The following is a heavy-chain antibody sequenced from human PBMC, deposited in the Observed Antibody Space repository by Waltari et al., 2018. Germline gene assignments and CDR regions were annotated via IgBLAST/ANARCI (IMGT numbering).Heavy chain of an antibody. CDR2: VSPHNGDT. CDR3: ARLRVVRGVHLLMDV. CDR1: GYTFTRYG. J-gene: IGHJ6*03. V-gene: IGHV1-18*04. Sequence: QVQLVQSGAEVEKPGASVKVSCKAIGYTFTRYGISWVRQAPGQGLGWMGWVSPHNGDTDYAQKFQGRVTMATDTFMNTAYMELRSLRPDDTAVYYCARLRVVRGVHLLMDVWGKGTTVTVSS. D-gene: IGHD3-10*01.